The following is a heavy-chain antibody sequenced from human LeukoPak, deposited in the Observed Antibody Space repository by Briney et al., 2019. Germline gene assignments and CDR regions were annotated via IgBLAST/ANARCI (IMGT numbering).Heavy chain of an antibody. Sequence: SETLSLTCTVSGDSISGQTYSWGWVRQPPGKGLEWIGYLYYTENTYYNPSLKSRATISVDTSKVQSSLRLSSVTAADTGVYYCVRYRSGSNRFDYWGQGTLVTVSS. CDR3: VRYRSGSNRFDY. V-gene: IGHV4-39*01. CDR1: GDSISGQTYS. CDR2: LYYTENT. D-gene: IGHD6-19*01. J-gene: IGHJ4*02.